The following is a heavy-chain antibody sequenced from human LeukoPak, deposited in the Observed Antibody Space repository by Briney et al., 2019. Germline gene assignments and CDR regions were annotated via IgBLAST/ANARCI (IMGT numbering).Heavy chain of an antibody. CDR2: IWYDGRNK. J-gene: IGHJ4*02. V-gene: IGHV3-33*01. CDR1: GFTFSSYG. CDR3: VRDLYYYDSSGYAALGY. D-gene: IGHD3-22*01. Sequence: GGSLRLSCVASGFTFSSYGIHWVRQAPGKGLEWVAVIWYDGRNKYYADSVKGRFTISRDNSKNTLYLQMNSLRGEDTAVYYCVRDLYYYDSSGYAALGYWGQGTLVTVSS.